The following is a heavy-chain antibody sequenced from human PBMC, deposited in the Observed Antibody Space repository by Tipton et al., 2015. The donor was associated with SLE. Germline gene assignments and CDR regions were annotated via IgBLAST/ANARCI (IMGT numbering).Heavy chain of an antibody. D-gene: IGHD1-26*01. CDR1: GDSVSCNTVA. CDR3: SRGRNSGFDL. CDR2: TYYRSVWYN. V-gene: IGHV6-1*01. Sequence: GLVKPSQTLSLTCAISGDSVSCNTVAWNWIRQSPSRGLEWLGRTYYRSVWYNDYAASVKSRITVNPDTAKNQFSLQLNSVTPEDTAVYYCSRGRNSGFDLWGQGTLVTVSS. J-gene: IGHJ4*02.